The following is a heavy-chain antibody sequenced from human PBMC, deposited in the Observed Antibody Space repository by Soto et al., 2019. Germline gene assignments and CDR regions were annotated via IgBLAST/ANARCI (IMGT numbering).Heavy chain of an antibody. Sequence: SSVKVSCKASGYTFTSYYMHWVRQAPGQGLEWMGIMNPSGGSTSYAQKFQGRVTMTRDTSTSTVYMELSSLRSEDTAVYYCARDRVGRGSWANSKWFDPWGQGTLVTVSS. CDR2: MNPSGGST. CDR3: ARDRVGRGSWANSKWFDP. J-gene: IGHJ5*02. CDR1: GYTFTSYY. V-gene: IGHV1-46*01. D-gene: IGHD1-26*01.